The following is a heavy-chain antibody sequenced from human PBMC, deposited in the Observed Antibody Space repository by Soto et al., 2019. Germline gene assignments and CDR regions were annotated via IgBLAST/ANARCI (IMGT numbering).Heavy chain of an antibody. CDR3: AIGITSFGVDLDYKDV. V-gene: IGHV3-66*01. CDR2: IYSGGST. CDR1: GFTVSSNY. Sequence: GGSLRLSCAASGFTVSSNYMSWVRQAPGKGLEWVSVIYSGGSTYYADSVKGRFTISRDNSKNTLYLQMNSLRAEDTAVYYCAIGITSFGVDLDYKDVWGKGTTDIGSS. J-gene: IGHJ6*03. D-gene: IGHD3-3*01.